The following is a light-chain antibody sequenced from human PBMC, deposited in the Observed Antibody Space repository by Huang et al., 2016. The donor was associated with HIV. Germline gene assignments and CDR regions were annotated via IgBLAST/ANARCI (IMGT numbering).Light chain of an antibody. CDR1: QSLDMGF. CDR2: DGF. CDR3: HQYGATQWA. V-gene: IGKV3-20*01. Sequence: EIVLTQSPGTLSLSPGERAILSCRASQSLDMGFLAWDRQMPGQSPQLLIYDGFTRASDIPDRFVCGGSGTDFALTINGVDPEDFGVFCCHQYGATQWAFGRGTRVGVK. J-gene: IGKJ1*01.